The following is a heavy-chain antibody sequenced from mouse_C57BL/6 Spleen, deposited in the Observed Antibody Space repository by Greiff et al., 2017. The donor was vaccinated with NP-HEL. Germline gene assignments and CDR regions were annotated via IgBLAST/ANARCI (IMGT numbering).Heavy chain of an antibody. J-gene: IGHJ2*01. Sequence: QVQLQQPGAELVRPWSSVKLSCKASGYTFTSYWMHWVKQRPIQGLEWIGNIDPSDSETHYNQKFKDKATLTVDKSSSTAYMQLSSLTSEDSAVYYCARGMGSSSFDYWGQGTTLTVSS. CDR2: IDPSDSET. CDR1: GYTFTSYW. V-gene: IGHV1-52*01. CDR3: ARGMGSSSFDY. D-gene: IGHD1-1*01.